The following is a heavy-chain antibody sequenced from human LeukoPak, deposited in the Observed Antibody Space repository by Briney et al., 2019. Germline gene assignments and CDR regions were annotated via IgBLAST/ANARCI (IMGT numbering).Heavy chain of an antibody. V-gene: IGHV1-24*01. D-gene: IGHD3-3*02. CDR3: ATDKETQLALDY. CDR1: GYTLTELS. Sequence: WASVKVSCKVSGYTLTELSMHWVRQAPGKGLEWMGGFDPEDGETTYAQKFQGRVTMTEDTSTDIAYMELSSLRSEDTAVYYCATDKETQLALDYWGQGTLVTVSS. CDR2: FDPEDGET. J-gene: IGHJ4*02.